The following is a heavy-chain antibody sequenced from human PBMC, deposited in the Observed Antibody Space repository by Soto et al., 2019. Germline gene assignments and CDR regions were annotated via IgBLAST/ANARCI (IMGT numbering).Heavy chain of an antibody. D-gene: IGHD3-3*01. CDR1: GDSVSSNSAA. Sequence: SQTLSLTCAISGDSVSSNSAAWNWIRQSPSRGLEWLGRTYYRSKWYNDYAVSVKSRITINPDTSKNQFSLQLNSMSPEDTAVYYCAREGYYDSCTGYYFLGKVRDAEFEIVGQGTMVTVSS. V-gene: IGHV6-1*01. J-gene: IGHJ3*02. CDR3: AREGYYDSCTGYYFLGKVRDAEFEI. CDR2: TYYRSKWYN.